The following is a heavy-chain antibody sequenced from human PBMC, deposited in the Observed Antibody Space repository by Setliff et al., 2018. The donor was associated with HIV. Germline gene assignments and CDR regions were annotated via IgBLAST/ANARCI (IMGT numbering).Heavy chain of an antibody. Sequence: WASVKVSCKASGYTFTMYDINWFREATGQGLEWMGWMNPNSGNRGYAEKFQGRITVTRNASMTTVYMELSSLKSEETAVYCCARSRRDLIVGEAVGYFDFWGQGTLVTVSS. CDR1: GYTFTMYD. D-gene: IGHD3-22*01. J-gene: IGHJ4*02. CDR2: MNPNSGNR. V-gene: IGHV1-8*01. CDR3: ARSRRDLIVGEAVGYFDF.